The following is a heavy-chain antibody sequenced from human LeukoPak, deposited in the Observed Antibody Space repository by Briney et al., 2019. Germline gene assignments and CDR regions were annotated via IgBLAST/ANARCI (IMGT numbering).Heavy chain of an antibody. D-gene: IGHD1-26*01. V-gene: IGHV3-43*01. J-gene: IGHJ4*02. CDR2: INWGGDTT. CDR3: AKGNSGEYYDTYFDS. Sequence: GGSLGLSCAASGFTFDDYTMHWVRQAPGKGLEWVSLINWGGDTTYYADSVKGRFTISRDNSRNSLFLQMNSLRSEDTAFYYCAKGNSGEYYDTYFDSWGQGTLVAVSS. CDR1: GFTFDDYT.